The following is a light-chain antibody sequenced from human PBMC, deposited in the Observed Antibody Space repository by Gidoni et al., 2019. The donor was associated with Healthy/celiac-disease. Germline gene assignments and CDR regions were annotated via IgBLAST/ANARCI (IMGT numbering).Light chain of an antibody. CDR3: QAWDSSTVV. CDR1: KLGDKY. CDR2: QDS. Sequence: ELTQPPSVSVSPGQTASITCSGDKLGDKYACWYQQKPGQSPVLVIYQDSKRPSGIPERFSGSNSGNTATLTISGTQAMDEADYYCQAWDSSTVVFGGGTKLTVL. J-gene: IGLJ2*01. V-gene: IGLV3-1*01.